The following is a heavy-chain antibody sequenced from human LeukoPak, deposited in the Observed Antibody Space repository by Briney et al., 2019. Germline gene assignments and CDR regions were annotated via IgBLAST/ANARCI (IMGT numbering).Heavy chain of an antibody. Sequence: SETLSLTCTVSGASISSGDYYWSWIRESPGKGLEWIGYIYYSGSTSYNPSLKSRVTISVDTSKNQFSLKLTSVTAADTAVYYCARGPNYVWGSYRYFDYWGQGTLVTVSS. V-gene: IGHV4-30-4*01. CDR1: GASISSGDYY. D-gene: IGHD3-16*02. CDR3: ARGPNYVWGSYRYFDY. J-gene: IGHJ4*02. CDR2: IYYSGST.